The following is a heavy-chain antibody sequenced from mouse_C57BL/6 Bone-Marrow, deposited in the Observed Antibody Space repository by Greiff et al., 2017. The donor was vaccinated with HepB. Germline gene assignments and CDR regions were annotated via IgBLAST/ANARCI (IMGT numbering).Heavy chain of an antibody. CDR1: GYTFTSYW. V-gene: IGHV1-64*01. D-gene: IGHD1-1*01. CDR3: ARSGLLRFDY. Sequence: QVQLQQSGAELVKPGASVKLSCKASGYTFTSYWMHWVKQRPGQGLEWIGMIHPNSGSTNNNEKFKSKATLTVDKSSSTTYMQLSSLTSEDSAVYFCARSGLLRFDYWGQGTTLTVSS. J-gene: IGHJ2*01. CDR2: IHPNSGST.